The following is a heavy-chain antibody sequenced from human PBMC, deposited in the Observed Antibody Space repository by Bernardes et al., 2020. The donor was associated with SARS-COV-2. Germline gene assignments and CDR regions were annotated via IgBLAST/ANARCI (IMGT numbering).Heavy chain of an antibody. J-gene: IGHJ4*02. CDR1: GGSVSSGSYY. V-gene: IGHV4-61*01. D-gene: IGHD2-21*01. CDR3: ARVKSRFHFDY. CDR2: IYYSGST. Sequence: SETLSLTCTVSGGSVSSGSYYWSWIRQPPGKGLEWIGYIYYSGSTNFNPSLKSRVTISVDTSKNQFSLKLSSVTAADTAVYYCARVKSRFHFDYWGQGTLVTVSS.